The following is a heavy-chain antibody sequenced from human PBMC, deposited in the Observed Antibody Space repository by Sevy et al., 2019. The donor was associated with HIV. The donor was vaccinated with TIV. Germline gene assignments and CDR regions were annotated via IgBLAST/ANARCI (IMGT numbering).Heavy chain of an antibody. CDR3: ARLFSCGGDCYYLDY. Sequence: GGSLRLSCAASGFTFSNYDMHWVRQAPGKGLEWVAVISHDGNYKNYADSVKVRFTISRDDFKNTLYLQMSSLRPEDTAVYFCARLFSCGGDCYYLDYWGQGALVTDSS. D-gene: IGHD2-21*02. CDR2: ISHDGNYK. V-gene: IGHV3-30-3*01. J-gene: IGHJ4*02. CDR1: GFTFSNYD.